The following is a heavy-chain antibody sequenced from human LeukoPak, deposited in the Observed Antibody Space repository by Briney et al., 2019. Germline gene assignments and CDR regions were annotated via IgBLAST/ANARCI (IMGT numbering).Heavy chain of an antibody. J-gene: IGHJ4*02. CDR2: LYSGGNT. D-gene: IGHD3-3*01. V-gene: IGHV3-66*01. CDR1: GFTVSSNY. Sequence: GGSLRLSCVVSGFTVSSNYMSWDRRARGKGLEWVSVLYSGGNTNYADSVKGRFTISRDNSKNTVYLQMNSLRSEDTAVYYCARVRFLEWLSFDYWGRGTRVTVSS. CDR3: ARVRFLEWLSFDY.